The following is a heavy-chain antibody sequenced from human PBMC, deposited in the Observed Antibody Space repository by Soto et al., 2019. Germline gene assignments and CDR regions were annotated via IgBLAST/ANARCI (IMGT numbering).Heavy chain of an antibody. D-gene: IGHD5-18*01. J-gene: IGHJ6*02. CDR3: AREDTAMAPGRYYYGMDV. CDR1: GYTFTSYG. Sequence: ASVKVSCKASGYTFTSYGISWVRQAPGQGLEWMGWISAYNGNTNYAQKLQGRVTMTTDTSTSTAYMELRSLRSDDTAVYYCAREDTAMAPGRYYYGMDVWGQGTTVTVSS. CDR2: ISAYNGNT. V-gene: IGHV1-18*04.